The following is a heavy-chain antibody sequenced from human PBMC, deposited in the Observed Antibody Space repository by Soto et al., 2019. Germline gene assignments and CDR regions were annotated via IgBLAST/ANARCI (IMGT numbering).Heavy chain of an antibody. CDR1: GFTFSSYW. CDR3: ARDPSDTANYYYYYGMDV. Sequence: EVQLVESGGGLVQPGGSLRLSCAASGFTFSSYWMHWVRQAPGKGLVWVSRINSDGSSTSYADSVKGRFTISRDNAKNTRYLQMNSLGAEDTAVYYCARDPSDTANYYYYYGMDVWGQGTTVTVSS. V-gene: IGHV3-74*01. J-gene: IGHJ6*02. CDR2: INSDGSST. D-gene: IGHD5-18*01.